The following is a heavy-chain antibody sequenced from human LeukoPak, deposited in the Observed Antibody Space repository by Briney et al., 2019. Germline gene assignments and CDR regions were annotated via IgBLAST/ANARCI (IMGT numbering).Heavy chain of an antibody. Sequence: PGGSLRLSCAASGFTFSSYAMHWVRQAPGKGLEYVSAISSNGGSTYYANSVKGRFTISRDNSKNTLYLQMGSLRAEDMAVYYCARVGRAIVVVPAYYMDVWGKGTTVTISS. J-gene: IGHJ6*03. V-gene: IGHV3-64*01. CDR2: ISSNGGST. D-gene: IGHD2-2*01. CDR1: GFTFSSYA. CDR3: ARVGRAIVVVPAYYMDV.